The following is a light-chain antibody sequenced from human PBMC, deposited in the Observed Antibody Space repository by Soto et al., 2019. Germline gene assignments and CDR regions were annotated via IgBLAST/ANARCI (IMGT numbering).Light chain of an antibody. V-gene: IGKV3-20*01. CDR2: GAS. CDR1: QSVSSSY. Sequence: EIVLTQSPGTLSLSPGERATLSCRASQSVSSSYLAWYQQKPGQAPRLLIYGASSRATGIPDRFSGSGSGTDFTLTISSLQPEDVATYYCQKYNSAPTFGQGTKVEIK. J-gene: IGKJ1*01. CDR3: QKYNSAPT.